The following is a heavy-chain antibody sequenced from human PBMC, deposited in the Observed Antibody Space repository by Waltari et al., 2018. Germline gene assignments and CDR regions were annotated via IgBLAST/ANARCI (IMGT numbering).Heavy chain of an antibody. CDR1: GFTSKNFA. J-gene: IGHJ5*02. CDR2: IRSDGHVK. V-gene: IGHV3-30*02. D-gene: IGHD2-15*01. Sequence: QVQLVESGGGSFQPGESLHLACSFSGFTSKNFAFHWVRQAPGKGLEWVAFIRSDGHVKMYADSFEARFTVSRDKSKNVIYLHLNSLTPDDTAVYFCARDPRGVQWSFRLDHWGQGALVTVSS. CDR3: ARDPRGVQWSFRLDH.